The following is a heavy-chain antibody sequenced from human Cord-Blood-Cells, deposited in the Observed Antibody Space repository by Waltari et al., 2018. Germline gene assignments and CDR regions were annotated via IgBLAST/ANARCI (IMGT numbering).Heavy chain of an antibody. J-gene: IGHJ3*02. CDR1: GGSISSSSYY. CDR3: ARVVAATPAFDI. Sequence: QLQLQESGPGLVKPSETLSLTCTVSGGSISSSSYYWGWIRQPPGKGLEWIGSIYYSGSTYHNPSLKSRVTISVDTSKNQFSLKLSSVTAADTAVYYCARVVAATPAFDIWGQGTMVTVSS. V-gene: IGHV4-39*07. CDR2: IYYSGST. D-gene: IGHD2-15*01.